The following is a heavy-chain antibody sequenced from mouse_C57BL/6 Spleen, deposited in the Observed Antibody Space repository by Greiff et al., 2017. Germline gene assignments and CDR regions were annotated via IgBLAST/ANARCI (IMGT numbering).Heavy chain of an antibody. Sequence: VQLQQSGAELVRPGASVKLSCKASGYTFPDYYINWVKQRPGQGLEWIARIYPGSGNTYYNEKFKGKATLTAEKSSSTAYMQLSSLTSEDSAVYFCARSGDRYFDYWGQGTTLTVSS. D-gene: IGHD3-1*01. V-gene: IGHV1-76*01. CDR1: GYTFPDYY. CDR3: ARSGDRYFDY. J-gene: IGHJ2*01. CDR2: IYPGSGNT.